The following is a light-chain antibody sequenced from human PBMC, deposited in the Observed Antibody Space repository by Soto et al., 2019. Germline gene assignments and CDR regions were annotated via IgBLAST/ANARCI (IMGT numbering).Light chain of an antibody. CDR3: PKYTSVPYT. CDR2: TAS. Sequence: DIQMTQSPSSLSASVGDRVTITCRASQGISNYLAWYQQKPGKVPKLLIYTASTLRSGVPSRFSGSGSGTDFTLTISTLQHFFVIIRHPPKYTSVPYT. J-gene: IGKJ2*01. V-gene: IGKV1-27*01. CDR1: QGISNY.